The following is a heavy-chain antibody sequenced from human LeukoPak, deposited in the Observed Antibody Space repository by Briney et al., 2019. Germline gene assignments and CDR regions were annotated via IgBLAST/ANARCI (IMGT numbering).Heavy chain of an antibody. CDR2: INPNSGAT. J-gene: IGHJ6*02. Sequence: GASVKVSCKASGNTFTSYYMHWVRQAPGQGLEWMGWINPNSGATNSAQKFQGRVTMTMDTSITIAYMELNNLRSDDTAVYYCAREEGRFGDLLGDNFHYNGLDVWGQGTTVTVSS. CDR3: AREEGRFGDLLGDNFHYNGLDV. D-gene: IGHD3-10*01. CDR1: GNTFTSYY. V-gene: IGHV1-2*02.